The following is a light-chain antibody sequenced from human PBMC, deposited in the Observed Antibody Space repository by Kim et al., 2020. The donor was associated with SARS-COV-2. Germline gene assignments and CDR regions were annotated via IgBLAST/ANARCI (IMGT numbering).Light chain of an antibody. J-gene: IGKJ2*01. CDR2: DAS. CDR1: QSVDIY. Sequence: EIVLTQSPATLSLSPGERATLSCRASQSVDIYLAWYQQKPGQAPRLLIYDASSRATGIQARFSGSGSGTDFTLTISSLEPEDFAVYYCQQRSYWLYTFGQGTKLEI. CDR3: QQRSYWLYT. V-gene: IGKV3-11*01.